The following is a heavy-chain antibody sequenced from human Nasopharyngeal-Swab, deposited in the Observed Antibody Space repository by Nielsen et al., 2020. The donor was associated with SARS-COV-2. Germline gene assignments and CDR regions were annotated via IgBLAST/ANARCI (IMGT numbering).Heavy chain of an antibody. CDR2: IYWDDDK. CDR1: GFSLSTSGVG. Sequence: SGPTLVKPAQTLTLTCTFSGFSLSTSGVGVGWIRQPPGKALEWLALIYWDDDKRYSPSLKSRLTITKDTSKNQVVLTMTNMDPVDTATYYCAHTVTFYSYFDYWGQGTLVTVSS. CDR3: AHTVTFYSYFDY. V-gene: IGHV2-5*02. D-gene: IGHD4-17*01. J-gene: IGHJ4*02.